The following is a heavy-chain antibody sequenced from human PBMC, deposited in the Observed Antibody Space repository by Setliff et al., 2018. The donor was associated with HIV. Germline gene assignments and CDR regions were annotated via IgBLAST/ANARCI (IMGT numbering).Heavy chain of an antibody. Sequence: ASVKVSCKASGYTFTSYGISWVRQAPGQGLEWMGWISAYSGNTNYAQKLQGRVTMTTDTSTSTAYMELRSLRSDDTAVYYCARAGITIFWNAFDMWGQGTMVTVSS. CDR3: ARAGITIFWNAFDM. CDR2: ISAYSGNT. CDR1: GYTFTSYG. V-gene: IGHV1-18*01. J-gene: IGHJ3*02. D-gene: IGHD3-9*01.